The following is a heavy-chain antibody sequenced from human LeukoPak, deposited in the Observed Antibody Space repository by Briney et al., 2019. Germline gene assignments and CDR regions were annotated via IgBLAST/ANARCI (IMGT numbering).Heavy chain of an antibody. V-gene: IGHV1-69*13. CDR3: ARAGQVDTAMAGYYFDY. Sequence: SVKVSCKASGGTFSSYAISWVRQAPGQGLEWMGGIIPIFGTANYAQKFQGRVTITADESTSTAYMELSSLRSEDTAVYYCARAGQVDTAMAGYYFDYWGQGTLVTVSS. J-gene: IGHJ4*02. CDR1: GGTFSSYA. CDR2: IIPIFGTA. D-gene: IGHD5-18*01.